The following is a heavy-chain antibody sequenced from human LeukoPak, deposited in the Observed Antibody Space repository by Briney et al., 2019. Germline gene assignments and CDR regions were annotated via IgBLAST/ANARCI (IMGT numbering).Heavy chain of an antibody. D-gene: IGHD5-18*01. CDR1: GGSISDSYYY. J-gene: IGHJ4*02. CDR2: IHDSGST. V-gene: IGHV4-31*03. Sequence: SETLSLTCTVSGGSISDSYYYWGWIRQPPGKGLEWMGFIHDSGSTYYSPSLKSRVNISADTSKNQFSLKLRSVTAADTAVYYCARVDTAMARLIDNWGPGTLVIVSS. CDR3: ARVDTAMARLIDN.